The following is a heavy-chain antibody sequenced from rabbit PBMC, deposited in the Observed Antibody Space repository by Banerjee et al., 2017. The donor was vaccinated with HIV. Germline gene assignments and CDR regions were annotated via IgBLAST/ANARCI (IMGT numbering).Heavy chain of an antibody. V-gene: IGHV1S40*01. Sequence: QSLEESGGDLVKPGASLTLTCTASGFSFSITYYMCWVRQAPGKGLEWIGCIYGSSGSTYYASWAKGRFTISKTSSTTVTLQMTGLTAADTATYFCARDDLQAYYFNFRGQGTLVTVS. CDR1: GFSFSITYY. CDR2: IYGSSGST. J-gene: IGHJ4*01. CDR3: ARDDLQAYYFNF.